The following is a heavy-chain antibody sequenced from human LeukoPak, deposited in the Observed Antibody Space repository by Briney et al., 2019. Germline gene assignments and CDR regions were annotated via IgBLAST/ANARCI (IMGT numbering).Heavy chain of an antibody. J-gene: IGHJ5*02. CDR2: ISAYNGNT. CDR3: ARGKWLLSKNWFDP. D-gene: IGHD3-3*01. V-gene: IGHV1-18*01. Sequence: GASVKVSCKASGYTFTSYGISWVRQAPGQGLEWMGWISAYNGNTNYAQKLQGRVTMTTDTSTSTAYMELRSLRADDTAVYYCARGKWLLSKNWFDPWGQGTLVTVSS. CDR1: GYTFTSYG.